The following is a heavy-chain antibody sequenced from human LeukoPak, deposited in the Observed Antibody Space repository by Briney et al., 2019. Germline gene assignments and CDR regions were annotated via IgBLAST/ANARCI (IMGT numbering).Heavy chain of an antibody. CDR3: ARDIYDSSGYYVDY. CDR2: ISFDGSHQ. V-gene: IGHV3-30*07. J-gene: IGHJ4*02. Sequence: GGSLRLSCSASGFVFSDYPLHWIRQSPGKGPEWVAVISFDGSHQYYADSVKGRFTVSRDNSKNTLYLQMNSLRAEDTAVYYCARDIYDSSGYYVDYWGQGTLVTVSS. CDR1: GFVFSDYP. D-gene: IGHD3-22*01.